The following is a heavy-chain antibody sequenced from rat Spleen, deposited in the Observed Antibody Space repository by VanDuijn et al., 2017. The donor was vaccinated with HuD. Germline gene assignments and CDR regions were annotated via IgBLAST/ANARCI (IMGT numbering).Heavy chain of an antibody. D-gene: IGHD1-6*01. Sequence: EVQLVESGGGLIQPGRSLKLSCAASGFTFSDYNMAWVRQAPKKGLEWVATIIYDGSRTYYRDSVKGRFTISRDNAKSTLYLQMDSLRSEDTATYYCAREMYTTDYYPYFDYWGQGVMVTVSS. CDR1: GFTFSDYN. CDR2: IIYDGSRT. CDR3: AREMYTTDYYPYFDY. J-gene: IGHJ2*01. V-gene: IGHV5S10*01.